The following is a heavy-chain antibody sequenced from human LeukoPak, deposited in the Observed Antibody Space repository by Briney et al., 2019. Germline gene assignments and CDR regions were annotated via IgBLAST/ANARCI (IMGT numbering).Heavy chain of an antibody. CDR1: GFTFSSYE. J-gene: IGHJ3*02. Sequence: GGSLRLSCAASGFTFSSYEMNWVRQGPGKGLEWISYIATTDTTKYYTDSVKGRFTISRDNAKNSLYLQMHSLRAEDTAVYYCARGGFVFDIWGQGTVVTVSS. D-gene: IGHD3-10*01. V-gene: IGHV3-48*03. CDR3: ARGGFVFDI. CDR2: IATTDTTK.